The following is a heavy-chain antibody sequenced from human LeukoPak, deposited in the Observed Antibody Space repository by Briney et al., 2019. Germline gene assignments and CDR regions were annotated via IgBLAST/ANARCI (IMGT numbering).Heavy chain of an antibody. CDR3: ARGGYYYYFDY. J-gene: IGHJ4*02. V-gene: IGHV3-74*01. Sequence: PGGSLRLSCVGSGFTYTDYWMHWFRQAPGKGPVWVSRINPDGTIIDYADSVKGRFSISRDNAKNLLYLQMNGLRADDTAVYYCARGGYYYYFDYWGQGTLVTVSS. CDR2: INPDGTII. D-gene: IGHD3-22*01. CDR1: GFTYTDYW.